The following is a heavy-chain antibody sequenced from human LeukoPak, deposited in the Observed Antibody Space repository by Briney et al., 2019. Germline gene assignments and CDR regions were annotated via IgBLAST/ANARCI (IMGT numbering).Heavy chain of an antibody. CDR2: IIPILGIA. CDR3: ASSTSNYPGYYYYYGMDV. D-gene: IGHD4-4*01. V-gene: IGHV1-69*04. CDR1: GGTFSSYA. J-gene: IGHJ6*02. Sequence: ASVKVSCNASGGTFSSYAISWVRQAPGQGLEWMGRIIPILGIANYAQKFQGRVTITADKSTSTAYMELSSLRSEDTAVYYCASSTSNYPGYYYYYGMDVWGQGATVTVSS.